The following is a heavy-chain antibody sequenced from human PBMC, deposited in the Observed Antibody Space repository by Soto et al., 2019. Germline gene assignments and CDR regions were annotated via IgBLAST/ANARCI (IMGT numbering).Heavy chain of an antibody. Sequence: PGGSLRLSCAASGFTFSSYGMHWVRQAPGKGLEWVAVISYDGSNKYYADSVKGRFTIPRDNSKNTLYLQMNSLRAEDTAVYYCAKEHRGAYYYYGMDVWGQGTTVTVSS. V-gene: IGHV3-30*18. J-gene: IGHJ6*02. CDR1: GFTFSSYG. D-gene: IGHD3-10*01. CDR3: AKEHRGAYYYYGMDV. CDR2: ISYDGSNK.